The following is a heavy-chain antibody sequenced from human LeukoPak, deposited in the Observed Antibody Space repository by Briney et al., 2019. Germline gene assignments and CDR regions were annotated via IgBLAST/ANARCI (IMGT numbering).Heavy chain of an antibody. Sequence: EASVKVSCKASGYTFTSYYMHWVRQAPGQGLEWMGIINPIGGSTSYAQKFQVRVTMTRDTSTSTVYMDLSSLRSEDTAVYYCARGGSGYSYYDHWGQGTLVTVSS. CDR2: INPIGGST. CDR3: ARGGSGYSYYDH. D-gene: IGHD3-22*01. V-gene: IGHV1-46*01. J-gene: IGHJ5*02. CDR1: GYTFTSYY.